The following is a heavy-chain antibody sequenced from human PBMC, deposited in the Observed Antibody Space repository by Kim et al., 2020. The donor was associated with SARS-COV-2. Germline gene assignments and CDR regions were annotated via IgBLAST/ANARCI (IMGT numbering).Heavy chain of an antibody. CDR3: ARVRPIVWATNDAFDI. CDR1: GFTFSSHW. V-gene: IGHV3-74*01. Sequence: GGSLRLSCAASGFTFSSHWMHWVRQVPGKGLVWVSRINSDGSSIGYADSVQGRFSISRDNATSTLYLHMNSLRAEDTAEYYCARVRPIVWATNDAFDIWGQGTMVTVSS. J-gene: IGHJ3*02. CDR2: INSDGSSI. D-gene: IGHD1-26*01.